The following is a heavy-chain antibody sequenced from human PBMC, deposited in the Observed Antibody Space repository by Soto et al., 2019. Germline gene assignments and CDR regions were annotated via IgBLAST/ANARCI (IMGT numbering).Heavy chain of an antibody. D-gene: IGHD2-15*01. CDR3: ARAKGIYNWFDP. V-gene: IGHV4-31*03. CDR1: GGSISSGGYY. J-gene: IGHJ5*02. Sequence: PSETLSLTCTVSGGSISSGGYYWSWIRQHPGKGLEWIGYIYYSGSTYYNPSLKSRVTISVDRSKNQFSLKLSSVTAADTAVYYCARAKGIYNWFDPWGQGTLVTVSS. CDR2: IYYSGST.